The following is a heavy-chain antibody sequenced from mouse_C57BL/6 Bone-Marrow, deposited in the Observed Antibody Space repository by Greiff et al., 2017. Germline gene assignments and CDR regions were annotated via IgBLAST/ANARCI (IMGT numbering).Heavy chain of an antibody. J-gene: IGHJ4*01. D-gene: IGHD2-1*01. Sequence: EVHLVESGGGLVQPGGSLKLSCAASGFTFSDYGMAWVRQAPRKGPEWVAFISNLAYSIYYADTVTGRFTISRENAKNTLYLEMSSLRSEDTAMYYCARRVYSGAMDYWGQGTSVTVSS. CDR2: ISNLAYSI. V-gene: IGHV5-15*01. CDR1: GFTFSDYG. CDR3: ARRVYSGAMDY.